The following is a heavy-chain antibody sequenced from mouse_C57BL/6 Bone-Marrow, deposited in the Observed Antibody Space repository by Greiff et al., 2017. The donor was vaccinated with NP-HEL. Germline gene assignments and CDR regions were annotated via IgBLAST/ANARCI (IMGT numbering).Heavy chain of an antibody. CDR2: INSDGGST. Sequence: VQLKESGGGLVQPGESLKLSCESNEYEFPSHDMSWVRKTPEKRLELVAAINSDGGSTYYPDTMERRFIISRDNTKKTLYLQMSSLRSEDTALYYCARHGGYYGSRGWYCDVWGTGTTVTVSS. V-gene: IGHV5-2*01. CDR3: ARHGGYYGSRGWYCDV. CDR1: EYEFPSHD. J-gene: IGHJ1*03. D-gene: IGHD1-1*01.